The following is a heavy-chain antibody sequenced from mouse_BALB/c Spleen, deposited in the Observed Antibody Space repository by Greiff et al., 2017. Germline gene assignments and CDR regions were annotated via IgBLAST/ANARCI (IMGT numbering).Heavy chain of an antibody. J-gene: IGHJ2*01. CDR3: ARRTTVGYLDY. V-gene: IGHV1-7*01. D-gene: IGHD1-1*01. CDR1: GYTFTSYW. CDR2: INPSTGYT. Sequence: QVQLQQSGAELAQPGASVKMSCKASGYTFTSYWMHWVKQRPGQGLEWIGYINPSTGYTEYNQKFKDKATLTADKSSSTAYMQLSSLTSEDSAVYYCARRTTVGYLDYWGQGTTLTVSS.